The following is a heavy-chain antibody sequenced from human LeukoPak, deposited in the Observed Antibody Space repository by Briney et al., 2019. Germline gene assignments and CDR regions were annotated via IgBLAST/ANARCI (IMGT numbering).Heavy chain of an antibody. D-gene: IGHD3-9*01. J-gene: IGHJ4*02. CDR3: ARPTGYYNVGGFDY. V-gene: IGHV4-39*01. Sequence: SDPLSLTCTVSGRSISSSSYFWGWIRQPPGGGLEWNGSIYDSGSTYYNPSLKSRVTISVDTSKNQFSLKLSSVTAADTAVYYCARPTGYYNVGGFDYWGLGTLVTVSS. CDR1: GRSISSSSYF. CDR2: IYDSGST.